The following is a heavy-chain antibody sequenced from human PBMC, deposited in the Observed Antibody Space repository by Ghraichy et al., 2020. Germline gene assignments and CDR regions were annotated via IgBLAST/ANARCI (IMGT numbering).Heavy chain of an antibody. CDR1: GYTFTSYY. V-gene: IGHV1-2*06. Sequence: ASVKVSCKASGYTFTSYYIHWVRQAPGQVLEWMGRVNPGNGGSNFAQKFQGRVTMTRDTSINTAYMELSRLTSDDTAVYYCAKVAGSVLDDKYFDYWGQGTLVTVSS. J-gene: IGHJ4*02. CDR3: AKVAGSVLDDKYFDY. CDR2: VNPGNGGS. D-gene: IGHD3/OR15-3a*01.